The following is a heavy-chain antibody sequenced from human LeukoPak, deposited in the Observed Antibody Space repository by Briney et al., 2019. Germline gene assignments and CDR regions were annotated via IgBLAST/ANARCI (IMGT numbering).Heavy chain of an antibody. CDR3: ARGRVVVVAATNWFDP. D-gene: IGHD2-15*01. CDR2: INPSGGST. V-gene: IGHV1-46*01. J-gene: IGHJ5*02. CDR1: GYTFTSYY. Sequence: VASVKVSCKASGYTFTSYYMHWVRQAPGQGLEWMGMINPSGGSTSYAQKFQGRVTMTRDTSTSTVYMELSSLRSEDTAVYYCARGRVVVVAATNWFDPWGQGTLVTVSS.